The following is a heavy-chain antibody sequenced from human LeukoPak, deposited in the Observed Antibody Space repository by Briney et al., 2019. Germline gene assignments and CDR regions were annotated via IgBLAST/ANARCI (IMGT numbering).Heavy chain of an antibody. V-gene: IGHV4-4*07. Sequence: PSETLSLTCTVSGGSISSYYWSWIRQPAGKGLEWIGRIYTSGSTNYNPSLKSRVTISVDTSKNQFSLKLSSVAAADTAVYYCAGTYYYDSSGYYYESNQLDYWGQGTLVTVSS. J-gene: IGHJ4*02. D-gene: IGHD3-22*01. CDR1: GGSISSYY. CDR3: AGTYYYDSSGYYYESNQLDY. CDR2: IYTSGST.